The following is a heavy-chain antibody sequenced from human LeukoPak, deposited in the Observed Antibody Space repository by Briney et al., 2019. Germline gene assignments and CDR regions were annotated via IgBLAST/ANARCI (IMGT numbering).Heavy chain of an antibody. D-gene: IGHD2-2*01. CDR3: ARGCDIVVIPSAMAFDY. Sequence: GASVKVSCKASGGTFTSYAISWVRQAPGQGLEWMGGIIPIFGTANYAQKFQGRVTITTDESTSTAYMELSRLRSDDTADDTAVFYCARGCDIVVIPSAMAFDYWGQGTLVTVSS. J-gene: IGHJ4*02. V-gene: IGHV1-69*05. CDR1: GGTFTSYA. CDR2: IIPIFGTA.